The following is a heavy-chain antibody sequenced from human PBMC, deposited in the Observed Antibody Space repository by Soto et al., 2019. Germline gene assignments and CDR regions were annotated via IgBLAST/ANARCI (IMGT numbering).Heavy chain of an antibody. CDR2: ITSSSSYI. V-gene: IGHV3-21*01. Sequence: EVQLVESGGGLVKPGGSLRLSCAASGFTFSLYSMIWVRQAPGKGLEWVASITSSSSYIYYEDSLKGRFTISRDNAKNSLFLQLDSLRAEDTAVYFCVRARSTDSRPDYWGQVTLVTVSS. CDR3: VRARSTDSRPDY. D-gene: IGHD3-22*01. CDR1: GFTFSLYS. J-gene: IGHJ4*02.